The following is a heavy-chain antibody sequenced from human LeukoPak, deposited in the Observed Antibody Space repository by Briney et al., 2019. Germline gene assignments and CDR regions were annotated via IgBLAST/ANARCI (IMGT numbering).Heavy chain of an antibody. CDR2: IYYSGST. CDR1: GGSISSYY. V-gene: IGHV4-59*08. Sequence: KASETLSLTCTVSGGSISSYYWSWIRQPPGKGLEWIGYIYYSGSTNYNPSLKSRVTISVDTSKNQFSLKLSSVTAADTAVYSCARAFDIWGQGTMVTVSS. CDR3: ARAFDI. J-gene: IGHJ3*02.